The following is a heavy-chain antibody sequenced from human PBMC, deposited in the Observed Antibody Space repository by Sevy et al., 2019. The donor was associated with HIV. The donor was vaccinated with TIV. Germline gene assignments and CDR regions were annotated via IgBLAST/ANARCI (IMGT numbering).Heavy chain of an antibody. CDR3: ARAGFSGSGSYYGSYFDY. D-gene: IGHD3-10*01. CDR2: IKQDGSEK. J-gene: IGHJ4*02. V-gene: IGHV3-7*01. Sequence: GGSLRLSCAASRFTFTDYWMTWVRQAPGKGLEWVANIKQDGSEKKYVDSVKGRFTISRDNAKNSVYLQMNSLRAEDTAVYYCARAGFSGSGSYYGSYFDYWGQGSLVTVSS. CDR1: RFTFTDYW.